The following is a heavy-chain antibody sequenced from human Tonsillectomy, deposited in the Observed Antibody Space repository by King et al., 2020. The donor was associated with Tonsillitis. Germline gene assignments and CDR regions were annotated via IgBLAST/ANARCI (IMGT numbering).Heavy chain of an antibody. CDR3: AISAGAGSDHFNY. V-gene: IGHV3-30*03. CDR2: ISYDGSSK. J-gene: IGHJ4*02. CDR1: GFSFSSYG. D-gene: IGHD3-10*01. Sequence: VQLVESGGGVVQPGRSLRLSCAASGFSFSSYGMHWVRQAPGKGLEWVAVISYDGSSKNYADPVKGRFTISRDNSKNTLSLQMNSLRPEDTAVYYCAISAGAGSDHFNYWGQGTLFTVSS.